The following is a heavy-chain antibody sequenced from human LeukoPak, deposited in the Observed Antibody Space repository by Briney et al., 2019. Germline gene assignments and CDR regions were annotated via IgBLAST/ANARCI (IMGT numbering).Heavy chain of an antibody. CDR1: GFTFSSYS. V-gene: IGHV3-21*01. CDR2: ISSSSSYI. CDR3: ERDLTYYDILTGYYTSHYFDY. D-gene: IGHD3-9*01. J-gene: IGHJ4*02. Sequence: PGGSLRLSCAASGFTFSSYSMNWVRQAPGKGLEWVSSISSSSSYIYYADSVKGRFTISKDNAKNSLYLKMNSLRAEDTAVYYCERDLTYYDILTGYYTSHYFDYWGQGTLVTVSS.